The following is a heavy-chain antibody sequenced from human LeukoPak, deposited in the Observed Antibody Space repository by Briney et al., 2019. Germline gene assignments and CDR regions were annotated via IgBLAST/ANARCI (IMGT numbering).Heavy chain of an antibody. CDR2: INYDGTTT. D-gene: IGHD5-12*01. CDR3: GRGRPRGDSGYVIDY. V-gene: IGHV3-74*01. Sequence: GGSLRLSCAAYGFNFSSYWMHWVRQAPGKGLVWISRINYDGTTTSYADSVKGRLTIPRDNAKNTLYQQMNSLRAEDTAAFCCGRGRPRGDSGYVIDYWGQGTPITVSS. CDR1: GFNFSSYW. J-gene: IGHJ4*02.